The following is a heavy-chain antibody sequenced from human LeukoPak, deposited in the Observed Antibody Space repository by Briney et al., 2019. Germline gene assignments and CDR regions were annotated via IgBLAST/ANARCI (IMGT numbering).Heavy chain of an antibody. CDR1: GDSISTYY. V-gene: IGHV4-4*09. D-gene: IGHD6-19*01. CDR2: ICNSGGT. J-gene: IGHJ5*02. CDR3: AKTGRPNNSGWYRWFDP. Sequence: TSDTLSLTCTVSGDSISTYYWSWIRQPPGKGLEWIGCICNSGGTNYNPSLKSRVTISVDTSKNQFSLNLSSVTAADTAVYHCAKTGRPNNSGWYRWFDPWGQGTLVTVSS.